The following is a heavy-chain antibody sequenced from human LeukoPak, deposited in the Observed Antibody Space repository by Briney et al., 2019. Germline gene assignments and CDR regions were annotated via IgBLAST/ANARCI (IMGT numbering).Heavy chain of an antibody. V-gene: IGHV5-51*01. J-gene: IGHJ5*02. CDR2: IYPGDSDT. CDR1: GYSFTSYW. Sequence: GESLKISCKGSGYSFTSYWIGWVRQMPGKGLEWMGIIYPGDSDTRYSPSFQGQVTISADKSISTAYLQWSSLKASDTAMYYCARLRFLEWLLYGHRDNWFDPWGQGTLVTVSS. CDR3: ARLRFLEWLLYGHRDNWFDP. D-gene: IGHD3-3*01.